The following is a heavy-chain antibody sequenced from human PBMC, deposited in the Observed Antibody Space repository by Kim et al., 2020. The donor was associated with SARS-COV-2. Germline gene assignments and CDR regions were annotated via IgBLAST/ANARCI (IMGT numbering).Heavy chain of an antibody. Sequence: GGSLRLSCATSGFTLSAYDMNWVRQAPGKGLEWLSFITKSSTTIYYADSVEGRFTISRDNAKNSLFLQMNSLRDEDTALYYCVRDRMGGAFDKWGQGTM. CDR2: ITKSSTTI. CDR3: VRDRMGGAFDK. D-gene: IGHD3-16*01. CDR1: GFTLSAYD. J-gene: IGHJ3*02. V-gene: IGHV3-48*02.